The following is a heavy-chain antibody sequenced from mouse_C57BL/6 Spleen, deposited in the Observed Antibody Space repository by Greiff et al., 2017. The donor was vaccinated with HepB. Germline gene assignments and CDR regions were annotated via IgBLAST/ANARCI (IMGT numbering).Heavy chain of an antibody. CDR3: ARWYGNYLYYAMDY. CDR1: GYSFTGYY. Sequence: EVQLQQSGPELVKPGASVKISCKASGYSFTGYYMHWVKQSSEKSLEWIGEINHSTGGTSYHQKFKGKVTLTVDKSSSTAYMQLKSLTSEDSAVYYCARWYGNYLYYAMDYWGQGTSVTVSS. CDR2: INHSTGGT. V-gene: IGHV1-43*01. J-gene: IGHJ4*01. D-gene: IGHD2-10*02.